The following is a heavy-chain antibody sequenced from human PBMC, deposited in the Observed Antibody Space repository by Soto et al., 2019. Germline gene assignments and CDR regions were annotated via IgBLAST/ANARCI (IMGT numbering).Heavy chain of an antibody. J-gene: IGHJ4*02. D-gene: IGHD4-17*01. Sequence: GGSLRLSCAASGFTFSSYEMNWVRQAPGKGLEWVSYISSSGSTIYYADSVKDRFTISRDNAKNSLYLQMNSLRAEDTAVYYCARLYGDYEGFFFDYWGQGTLVTVSS. CDR3: ARLYGDYEGFFFDY. V-gene: IGHV3-48*03. CDR1: GFTFSSYE. CDR2: ISSSGSTI.